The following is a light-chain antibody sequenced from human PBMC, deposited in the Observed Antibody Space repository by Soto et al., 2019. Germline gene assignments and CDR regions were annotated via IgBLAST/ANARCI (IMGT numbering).Light chain of an antibody. CDR2: DVN. V-gene: IGLV2-14*01. CDR1: STDLGVYGY. CDR3: FSKISGFVYG. Sequence: QSGHAHPASVSGSFGQSITISCSGPSTDLGVYGYVSWYQHQPGKSPKLLIYDVNNRPSGISDRFSGSKSGDTASLTISGLQAEDEADYFCFSKISGFVYGFGTGTKVTVL. J-gene: IGLJ1*01.